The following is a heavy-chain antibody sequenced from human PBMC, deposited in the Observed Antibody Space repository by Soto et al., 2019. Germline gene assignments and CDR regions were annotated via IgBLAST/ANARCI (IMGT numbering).Heavy chain of an antibody. V-gene: IGHV1-69*13. D-gene: IGHD5-12*01. CDR2: IIPIFGTA. CDR3: ARGYDYNYYYGMDV. Sequence: ASVKVSCKASGGTFSSYAISWVRQAPGQGLEWMGGIIPIFGTANYAQKFQGRVTITADESTSTAYMELSSLRSEDTAVYYCARGYDYNYYYGMDVWGQGTTVTVSS. CDR1: GGTFSSYA. J-gene: IGHJ6*02.